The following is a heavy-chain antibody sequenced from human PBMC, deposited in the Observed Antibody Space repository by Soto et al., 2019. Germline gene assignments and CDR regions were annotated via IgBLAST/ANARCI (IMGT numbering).Heavy chain of an antibody. CDR3: ARDMCGDCFSFDS. CDR1: GGSISSGGYS. Sequence: SETLSLTCAVSGGSISSGGYSWSWIRQPPGKGLEWIGYIYHSGSTYYNPSLKSRVTISVDRSKNQFSLKLSSVTAADTAVYYCARDMCGDCFSFDSWGQGTLVTVSS. CDR2: IYHSGST. D-gene: IGHD2-21*02. J-gene: IGHJ4*02. V-gene: IGHV4-30-2*01.